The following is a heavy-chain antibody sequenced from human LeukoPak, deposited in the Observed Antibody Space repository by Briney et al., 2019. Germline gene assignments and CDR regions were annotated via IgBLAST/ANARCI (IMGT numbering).Heavy chain of an antibody. CDR3: ARDNVIGAFDI. D-gene: IGHD2-21*01. CDR2: IRGSGDST. V-gene: IGHV3-23*01. J-gene: IGHJ3*02. Sequence: PGGSLRLSCAASGFPFSAYAMSWVRQAPGKGLEWVSGIRGSGDSTYYADSVKGRFTISRDNAKNSLYLQMNSLRAEDTAVYYCARDNVIGAFDIWGQGTMVTVSS. CDR1: GFPFSAYA.